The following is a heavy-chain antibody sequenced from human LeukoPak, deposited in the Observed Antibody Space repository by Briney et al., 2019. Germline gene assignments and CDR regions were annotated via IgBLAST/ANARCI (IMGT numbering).Heavy chain of an antibody. V-gene: IGHV3-30*02. CDR1: GFTFSSYG. D-gene: IGHD2-15*01. J-gene: IGHJ4*02. CDR3: AKDRLRCSGGSCGGYFDY. CDR2: IRYDGSNK. Sequence: PGGSLKLSCAASGFTFSSYGMHWVRQAPGKGLEWVAFIRYDGSNKYYADSVKGRFTISRDNSKNTLYLQMNSLRAEDTAVYYCAKDRLRCSGGSCGGYFDYWGQGTLVTVSS.